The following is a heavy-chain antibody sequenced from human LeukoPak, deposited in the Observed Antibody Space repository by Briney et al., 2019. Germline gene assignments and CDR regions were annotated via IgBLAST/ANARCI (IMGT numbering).Heavy chain of an antibody. Sequence: GGSLRLSCAASGFTFSSYAMSWVRQAPGKGLEWVSAISGSGGSTYYADSVKGRFTISRDNSKNTLYLQMNSLRAEDTAVYYCAKDLSFCGSTSCWEAFDIWGQGTMVTVSS. D-gene: IGHD2-2*01. CDR2: ISGSGGST. CDR1: GFTFSSYA. J-gene: IGHJ3*02. CDR3: AKDLSFCGSTSCWEAFDI. V-gene: IGHV3-23*01.